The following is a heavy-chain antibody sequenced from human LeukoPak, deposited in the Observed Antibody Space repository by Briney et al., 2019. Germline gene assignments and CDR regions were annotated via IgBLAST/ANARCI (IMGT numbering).Heavy chain of an antibody. CDR2: ISAYNGNT. V-gene: IGHV1-18*01. Sequence: ASVKVSCKASGYTFTSNGISWVRQAPGQGLEWMGWISAYNGNTNYAQKLQGRVTMTTDTSTSTAYMELRSLRSDDTAVYYCAREQLLWFGESSYGMDVWGQGTTVTVSS. J-gene: IGHJ6*02. D-gene: IGHD3-10*01. CDR3: AREQLLWFGESSYGMDV. CDR1: GYTFTSNG.